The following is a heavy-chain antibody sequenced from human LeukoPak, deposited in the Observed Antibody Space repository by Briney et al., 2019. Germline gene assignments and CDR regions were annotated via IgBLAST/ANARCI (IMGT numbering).Heavy chain of an antibody. CDR3: GKSRIVCTSVSCPGGGFDY. D-gene: IGHD2-2*01. V-gene: IGHV3-23*01. Sequence: PGGSLRLSCAASGFTFSSYGMRWVRQAPGKGLEWVSGIRGGGDITGYADSVKGRFTISRDNFKNTLYLQMNSLRAEDTAVYYCGKSRIVCTSVSCPGGGFDYWGHGTLVTVSS. J-gene: IGHJ4*01. CDR2: IRGGGDIT. CDR1: GFTFSSYG.